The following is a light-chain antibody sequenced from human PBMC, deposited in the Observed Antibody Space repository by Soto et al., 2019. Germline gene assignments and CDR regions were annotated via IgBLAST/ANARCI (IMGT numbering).Light chain of an antibody. CDR3: MQAIQTPLT. CDR1: QSLLHSNGYNY. CDR2: LGS. Sequence: DLVMTQSPLSLPVIPGEPASISCRSSQSLLHSNGYNYLDWYLQKPGQSPQLLIYLGSNRASGVPDRFSGSGSGTDFTLIISRVEAEDVGVYYCMQAIQTPLTFGGGTKVEIK. V-gene: IGKV2-28*01. J-gene: IGKJ4*01.